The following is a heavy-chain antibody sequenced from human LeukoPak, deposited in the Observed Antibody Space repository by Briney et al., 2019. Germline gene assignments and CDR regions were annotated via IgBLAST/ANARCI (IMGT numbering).Heavy chain of an antibody. CDR3: ARGGDRYCSSTSCYGGYYYYYGMDV. Sequence: GGSLRLSCAASGFTFSDYYMSWIRQAPGKGLEWVSYTSSSGSTIYYADSVKGRFTISRDYAKDSLYLQMNSLRAEDTAVYYCARGGDRYCSSTSCYGGYYYYYGMDVWGQGTTVTVSS. CDR1: GFTFSDYY. D-gene: IGHD2-2*01. J-gene: IGHJ6*02. V-gene: IGHV3-11*01. CDR2: TSSSGSTI.